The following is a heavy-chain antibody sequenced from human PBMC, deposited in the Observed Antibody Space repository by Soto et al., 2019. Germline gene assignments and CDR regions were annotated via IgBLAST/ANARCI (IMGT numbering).Heavy chain of an antibody. J-gene: IGHJ4*02. D-gene: IGHD3-10*01. CDR1: GYTFTAYP. CDR2: INVANGDT. CDR3: ARKDYYGAGIYYFDH. V-gene: IGHV1-3*01. Sequence: QVQLVQSGAEVKKPGASVKVSCKASGYTFTAYPMHWVRQAPGQRLEWMGWINVANGDTGYSQKFQGRVTVTRDTSASTVYMELSSLTSEDTAVYYFARKDYYGAGIYYFDHWGQGTLVTVSS.